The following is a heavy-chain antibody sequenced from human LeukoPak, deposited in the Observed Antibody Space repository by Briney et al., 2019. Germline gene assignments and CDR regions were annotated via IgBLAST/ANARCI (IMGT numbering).Heavy chain of an antibody. CDR2: TRNKANSYTT. J-gene: IGHJ3*02. V-gene: IGHV3-72*01. CDR1: GFTFSSYG. CDR3: ATGYYYDSSGYSSPRPNDAFDI. D-gene: IGHD3-22*01. Sequence: GGTLRLSCAASGFTFSSYGMSWVRQAPGKGLEWVGRTRNKANSYTTEYAASVKGRFTISRDDSKNSLYLQMNSLKTEDTAVYYCATGYYYDSSGYSSPRPNDAFDIWGQGTMVTVSS.